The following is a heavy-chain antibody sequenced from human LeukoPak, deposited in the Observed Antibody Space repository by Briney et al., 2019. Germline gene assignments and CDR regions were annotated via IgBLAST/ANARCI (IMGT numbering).Heavy chain of an antibody. CDR1: GGSMNTYY. D-gene: IGHD3-22*01. CDR2: IYYSGST. V-gene: IGHV4-59*01. CDR3: ARVSLDFYDRSGYYYFDY. J-gene: IGHJ4*02. Sequence: PSETLSLTCTVTGGSMNTYYWGWIRQPPGKGLEWIGYIYYSGSTSYSPSLKSRVTMSVDTSKNQFSLNLRSVTAADTAVYYCARVSLDFYDRSGYYYFDYWGQGTLATVSS.